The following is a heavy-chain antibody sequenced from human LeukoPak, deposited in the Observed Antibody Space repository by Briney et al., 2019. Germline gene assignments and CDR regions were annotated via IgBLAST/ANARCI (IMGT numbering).Heavy chain of an antibody. Sequence: GGSLRLSCAASGFTFSSYGMHWVRQAPGKGLEWVAVISYDGSNKYYADSVKGRFTISRDNSKNTLYLQMNSLSAEDTAAYYCAKDPSYYGDYPGYWGQGTLVTVSS. CDR3: AKDPSYYGDYPGY. CDR1: GFTFSSYG. D-gene: IGHD4-17*01. CDR2: ISYDGSNK. J-gene: IGHJ4*02. V-gene: IGHV3-30*18.